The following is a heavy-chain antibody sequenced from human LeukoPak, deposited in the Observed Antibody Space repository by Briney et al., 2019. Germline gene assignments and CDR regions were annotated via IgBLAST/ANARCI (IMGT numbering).Heavy chain of an antibody. Sequence: SETLSLTCTVSGGSISSYYWSWIRRPPGKGLEWIGYIYHSGSTYYNPSLKSRVTISVGRSKNQFSLKLSSVTAADTAVYYCAREGVAARREYYFDYWGQGTLVTVSS. J-gene: IGHJ4*02. CDR2: IYHSGST. CDR3: AREGVAARREYYFDY. D-gene: IGHD6-6*01. CDR1: GGSISSYY. V-gene: IGHV4-59*12.